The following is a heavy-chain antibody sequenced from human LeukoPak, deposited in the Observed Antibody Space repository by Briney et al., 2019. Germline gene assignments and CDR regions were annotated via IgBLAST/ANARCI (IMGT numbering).Heavy chain of an antibody. J-gene: IGHJ4*02. V-gene: IGHV3-48*04. D-gene: IGHD3-16*01. CDR3: ARELNGYGYYFFDY. Sequence: GGSLRLSCAASGFTVSSNYMNWVRQAPGKGLEWVSYISSSSSTIYYADSVKGRFTISRDDAKNSLYLQMNGLGAEDTAVYYCARELNGYGYYFFDYWGPGTLVTVSS. CDR2: ISSSSSTI. CDR1: GFTVSSNY.